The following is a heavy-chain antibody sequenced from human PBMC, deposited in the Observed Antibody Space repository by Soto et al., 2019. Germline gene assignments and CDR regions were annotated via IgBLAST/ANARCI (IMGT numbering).Heavy chain of an antibody. D-gene: IGHD2-2*01. V-gene: IGHV3-21*01. J-gene: IGHJ4*02. CDR1: GFNFNNYG. Sequence: PGGSLRLSCEVSGFNFNNYGINWVRQAPGKGLEWVSSVSKSDYTYYSDSVKGRFTISRDNAKNSVSLQMNTLRAEDTAVYYCAREDSIIIPAVSDFWGQGTLVTDSS. CDR2: VSKSDYT. CDR3: AREDSIIIPAVSDF.